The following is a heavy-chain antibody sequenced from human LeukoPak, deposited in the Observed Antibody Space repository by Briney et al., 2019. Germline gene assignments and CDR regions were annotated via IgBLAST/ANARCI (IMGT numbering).Heavy chain of an antibody. J-gene: IGHJ4*02. V-gene: IGHV1-18*01. CDR2: ISAYNGNT. D-gene: IGHD2-8*02. Sequence: GASVKVSCKASGYTFTSYGISWVRQAPGQGLEWMGWISAYNGNTNNAQKLQGRVTMTTDTSTSTAYMELRSLRSDDAAVYYCARDTEGLYYFDYWGQGTLVTVSS. CDR3: ARDTEGLYYFDY. CDR1: GYTFTSYG.